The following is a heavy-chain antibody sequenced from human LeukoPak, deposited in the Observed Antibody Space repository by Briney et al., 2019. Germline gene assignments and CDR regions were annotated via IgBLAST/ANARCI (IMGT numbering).Heavy chain of an antibody. J-gene: IGHJ4*02. V-gene: IGHV2-5*01. CDR2: IYWNDDK. Sequence: SGPTLVNPTQTPTLTCTFSGFSLSTSGVGVGWIRQPPGKALEWLALIYWNDDKRYSPSLKSRLTITKDTSKNLVVLTMTNMDPVDTATYYCAHVPTYYDFWTGYGVSQYYFDFWGQGTLVTVSS. CDR3: AHVPTYYDFWTGYGVSQYYFDF. CDR1: GFSLSTSGVG. D-gene: IGHD3-3*01.